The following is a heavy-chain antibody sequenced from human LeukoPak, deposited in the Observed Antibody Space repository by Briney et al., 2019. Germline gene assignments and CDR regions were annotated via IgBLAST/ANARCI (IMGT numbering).Heavy chain of an antibody. CDR2: MNPSTGNT. Sequence: ASVKVSCKASGYTFTTYNINWVRQATGQGLEWMGWMNPSTGNTGYAQRFQGRVTMTRNTSIGTAYMELSSLTSDDTAVYYCARGPALVRGVITASGGDYWGQGVLVIVSS. D-gene: IGHD3-10*01. CDR3: ARGPALVRGVITASGGDY. J-gene: IGHJ4*02. CDR1: GYTFTTYN. V-gene: IGHV1-8*01.